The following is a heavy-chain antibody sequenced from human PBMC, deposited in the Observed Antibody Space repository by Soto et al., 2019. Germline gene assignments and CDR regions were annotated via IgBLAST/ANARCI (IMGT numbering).Heavy chain of an antibody. CDR3: VRDFR. J-gene: IGHJ1*01. Sequence: EVQLVESGGGLVQPGGSLGLSWPASGFTFTNRWIYWVRQTPEKGLVWVAGINGDGTITAYADSVKGRFTISRDNAKSTLYLQMNSLTIEDTALYYCVRDFRWGQGTLVTVSS. CDR1: GFTFTNRW. V-gene: IGHV3-74*01. CDR2: INGDGTIT.